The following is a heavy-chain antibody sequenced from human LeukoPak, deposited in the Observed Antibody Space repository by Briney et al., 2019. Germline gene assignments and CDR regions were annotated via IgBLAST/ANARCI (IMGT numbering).Heavy chain of an antibody. CDR3: AREFCYNSGWFLDY. D-gene: IGHD3-22*01. Sequence: SETLSLPCSVSGGPMSGYYWRWIRQPPGKGLEGIGYIYYFGSTNYNPSLKSRVTISVDTSKKQFSLKLSSVTAADTAVYYCAREFCYNSGWFLDYWGQGTLVTVSS. J-gene: IGHJ4*02. CDR2: IYYFGST. CDR1: GGPMSGYY. V-gene: IGHV4-59*01.